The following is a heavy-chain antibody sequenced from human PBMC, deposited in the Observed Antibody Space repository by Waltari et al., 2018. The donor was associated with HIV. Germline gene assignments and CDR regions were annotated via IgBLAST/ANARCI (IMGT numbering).Heavy chain of an antibody. V-gene: IGHV4-39*01. J-gene: IGHJ4*02. D-gene: IGHD3-9*01. CDR3: ARHYAWFDILTGSPPTYYFDS. CDR1: GASISSRTYY. Sequence: QLKLLQSGPRLVKPSETLSLTCSVSGASISSRTYYWGWIRQPPGKGLQYPGSMYYSGSTYYNPSLNSRLTLSADTSKNQFSLRLNSVTAADTAVYYCARHYAWFDILTGSPPTYYFDSWGPGSLVTVS. CDR2: MYYSGST.